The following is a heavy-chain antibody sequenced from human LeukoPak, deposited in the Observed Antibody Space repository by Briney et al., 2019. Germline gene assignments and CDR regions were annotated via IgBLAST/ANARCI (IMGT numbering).Heavy chain of an antibody. J-gene: IGHJ5*02. CDR2: IYHSGTT. V-gene: IGHV4-38-2*02. CDR3: ARTYYGDNWFDP. CDR1: GYSISSGYY. Sequence: SETLSLTCTVSGYSISSGYYWGWIRRPPGKGLEWIGSIYHSGTTYYNPSLKSRVTISVDTSKNQFSLQLSSVTATDTAVYYCARTYYGDNWFDPWGQGTLVTVSS. D-gene: IGHD3-10*01.